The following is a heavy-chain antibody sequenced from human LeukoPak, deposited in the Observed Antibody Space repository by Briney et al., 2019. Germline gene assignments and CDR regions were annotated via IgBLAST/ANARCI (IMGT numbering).Heavy chain of an antibody. J-gene: IGHJ3*02. D-gene: IGHD5-18*01. CDR3: ARDRGWIQHDI. CDR1: GFAFSDSW. Sequence: GGSLRLSCAASGFAFSDSWMTWIRQAPGKGLEWVAFIKGDGSAKKYVDSVKGRFTISRDNAKNSLFLQMNGLRAEDTAVYYCARDRGWIQHDIWGQGTMVTVSS. CDR2: IKGDGSAK. V-gene: IGHV3-7*01.